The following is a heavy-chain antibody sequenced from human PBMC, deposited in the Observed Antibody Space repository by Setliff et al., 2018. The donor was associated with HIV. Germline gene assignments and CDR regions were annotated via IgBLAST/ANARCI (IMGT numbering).Heavy chain of an antibody. J-gene: IGHJ5*02. Sequence: SETLSLTCTVSGGSIISEISWWAWIRQPAGKGPEWLGQIYMRGGTDYNPSFEGRVTISLDTSKNQFSLKLTSVTAADTAVYYCAIDHVTNIAESGYGYTRIDPWGPGISVTVSS. CDR3: AIDHVTNIAESGYGYTRIDP. D-gene: IGHD5-18*01. V-gene: IGHV4-61*09. CDR1: GGSIISEISW. CDR2: IYMRGGT.